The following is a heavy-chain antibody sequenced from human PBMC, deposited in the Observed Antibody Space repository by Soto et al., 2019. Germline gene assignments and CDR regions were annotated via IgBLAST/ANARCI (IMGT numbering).Heavy chain of an antibody. V-gene: IGHV4-34*01. CDR3: ATCDDLDY. CDR2: ITRSGST. J-gene: IGHJ4*02. Sequence: WTWIRQPPGKGLEWLGEITRSGSTNYNPSLNSRLTISLDTSKNQFSLRLTSVTAADTAVYYCATCDDLDYWGQGALVTVSS. D-gene: IGHD3-3*01.